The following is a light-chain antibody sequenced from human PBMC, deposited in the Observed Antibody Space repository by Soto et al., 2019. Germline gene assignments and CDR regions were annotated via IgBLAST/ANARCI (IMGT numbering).Light chain of an antibody. Sequence: QSVLTQPPSASGTAGQRVTISCSGSRSNIGTNTVHWYQQLPRTAPKLLIHSNNQRPSGVPDRFSGSKSGTSASLAISGLQSEDEADYYRAVWDDSLNGWVFGGGTKLTVL. CDR1: RSNIGTNT. CDR3: AVWDDSLNGWV. V-gene: IGLV1-44*01. CDR2: SNN. J-gene: IGLJ3*02.